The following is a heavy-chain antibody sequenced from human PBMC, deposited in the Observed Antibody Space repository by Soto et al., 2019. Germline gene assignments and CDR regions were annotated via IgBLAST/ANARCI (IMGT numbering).Heavy chain of an antibody. Sequence: QVQLQESGPGLVKPSQTLSLTCTVSGGSISSGGYYWSWIRQHPGKVLEWIGYIYYSGSTYYNPSLKSRVTISVDTSKNQFSLKLSSVTAADTAVYYCARIGYSSSWYIDYWGQGTLVTVSS. D-gene: IGHD6-13*01. CDR3: ARIGYSSSWYIDY. CDR1: GGSISSGGYY. V-gene: IGHV4-31*03. J-gene: IGHJ4*02. CDR2: IYYSGST.